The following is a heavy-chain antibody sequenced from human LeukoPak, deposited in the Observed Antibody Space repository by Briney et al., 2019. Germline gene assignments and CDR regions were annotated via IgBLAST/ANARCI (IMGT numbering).Heavy chain of an antibody. CDR3: ARAVGATRDYFDY. J-gene: IGHJ4*02. Sequence: GGSLRLSCAASGFTFSSYAMSWVRQAPGKGLEWVSVIDGGGGPTYYADSVKGRFTISRDNAKNSLYLQMNSLRAEDTAVYYCARAVGATRDYFDYWGQGTLVTVSS. V-gene: IGHV3-23*01. CDR1: GFTFSSYA. D-gene: IGHD1-26*01. CDR2: IDGGGGPT.